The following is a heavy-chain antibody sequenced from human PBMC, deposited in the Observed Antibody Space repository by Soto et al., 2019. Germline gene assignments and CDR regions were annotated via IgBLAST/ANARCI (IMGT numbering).Heavy chain of an antibody. CDR1: GGSISSGGYY. D-gene: IGHD6-13*01. CDR3: ARAKKGIAAAENWFDP. CDR2: IYYSGST. V-gene: IGHV4-31*03. J-gene: IGHJ5*02. Sequence: SETLSLTCTVSGGSISSGGYYWSWIRQHPGKGLEWIGYIYYSGSTYYNPSLKSRVTISVDTSKNQFSLKLGSVTAADTAVYYCARAKKGIAAAENWFDPWGQGTLVTVSS.